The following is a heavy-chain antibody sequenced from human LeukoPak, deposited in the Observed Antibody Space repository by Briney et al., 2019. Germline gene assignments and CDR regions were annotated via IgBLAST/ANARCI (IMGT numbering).Heavy chain of an antibody. CDR1: GFTFSNFA. CDR2: INTDGSIT. D-gene: IGHD6-13*01. Sequence: PGGSLRLSCAASGFTFSNFAVSWVRQAPGKGLVWVSRINTDGSITSYADSVKGRFTISRDTAKNTLYLQMNSLRAEDTAIYYCARVAGGTTFDYWGQGARVTVSA. V-gene: IGHV3-74*01. J-gene: IGHJ4*02. CDR3: ARVAGGTTFDY.